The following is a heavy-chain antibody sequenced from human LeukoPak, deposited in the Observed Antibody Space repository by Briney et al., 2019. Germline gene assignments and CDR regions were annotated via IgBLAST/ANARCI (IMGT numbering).Heavy chain of an antibody. D-gene: IGHD3-9*01. CDR3: TTAPSYYDILTGYYTFDY. Sequence: GGSLRLSCAASGFTFSNAWMSWVRQAPGKGLEWVGRIKSKTDGGTTDYAAPVKGRFTISRDDSKNTLYLQMNSLKTEDTAVYYCTTAPSYYDILTGYYTFDYWGQGTLATVSS. J-gene: IGHJ4*02. V-gene: IGHV3-15*01. CDR2: IKSKTDGGTT. CDR1: GFTFSNAW.